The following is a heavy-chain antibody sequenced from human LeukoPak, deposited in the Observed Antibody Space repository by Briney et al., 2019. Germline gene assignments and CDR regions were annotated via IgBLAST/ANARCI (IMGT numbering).Heavy chain of an antibody. CDR1: GFTFSSYG. D-gene: IGHD2-15*01. Sequence: GGSLRLSCAASGFTFSSYGMHWVRQAPGKGLEWVAFIRYDGSNKYYADSVKGRFTISRDNSKNTLYLQMNSLRAEDTAVYYCAKGPRYCSGGSCYSLDYWGQGTLVTVSS. CDR2: IRYDGSNK. V-gene: IGHV3-30*02. CDR3: AKGPRYCSGGSCYSLDY. J-gene: IGHJ4*02.